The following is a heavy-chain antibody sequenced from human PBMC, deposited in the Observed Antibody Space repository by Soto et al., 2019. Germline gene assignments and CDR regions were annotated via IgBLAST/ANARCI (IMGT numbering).Heavy chain of an antibody. CDR3: ARVGGYSGYEPEYYFVY. J-gene: IGHJ4*02. CDR1: GGTFSSYA. V-gene: IGHV1-69*13. D-gene: IGHD5-12*01. Sequence: SVKVSCKASGGTFSSYAISWVRQAPGQGLEWMGGIIPIFGTANYAQKFQGRVTITADESTSTAYMELSSLRSEDTAVYYCARVGGYSGYEPEYYFVYWGQGTLVTVSS. CDR2: IIPIFGTA.